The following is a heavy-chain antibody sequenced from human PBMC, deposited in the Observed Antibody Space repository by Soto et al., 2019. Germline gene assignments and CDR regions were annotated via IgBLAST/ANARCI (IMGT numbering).Heavy chain of an antibody. Sequence: TGTPSLTCTGSGDPVSSGSYYWSWIRQPPGKGLEWIGYIYYSGSTNYNPSLKSRVTISVDTSKNQFSLKLSSVTAADTAVYYWAIEKVGFWNSNEDWGQAPMVT. CDR1: GDPVSSGSYY. D-gene: IGHD1-7*01. CDR3: AIEKVGFWNSNED. CDR2: IYYSGST. V-gene: IGHV4-61*01. J-gene: IGHJ4*02.